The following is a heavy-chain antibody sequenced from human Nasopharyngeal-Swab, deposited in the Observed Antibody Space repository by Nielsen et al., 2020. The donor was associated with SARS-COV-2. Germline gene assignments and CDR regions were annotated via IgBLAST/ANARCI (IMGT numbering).Heavy chain of an antibody. V-gene: IGHV4-4*02. CDR2: IYHSGST. CDR1: GGSISSSYW. CDR3: ARGGRITIFGVVIKGLYFDY. Sequence: SETLSLTCAVSGGSISSSYWWTWVRQPPGKGLEWIGEIYHSGSTNYNPSLKSRVTISVDKSKNQFSLKLSSVTAADTAVYYCARGGRITIFGVVIKGLYFDYWGQGTLVTVSS. J-gene: IGHJ4*02. D-gene: IGHD3-3*01.